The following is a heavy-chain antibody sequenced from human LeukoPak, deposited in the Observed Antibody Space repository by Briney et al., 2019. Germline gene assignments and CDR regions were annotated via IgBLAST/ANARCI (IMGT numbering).Heavy chain of an antibody. Sequence: GESLKISCETSGYSFTTYWIGWVRQMPGTGLEWVGATYPDDSDSRYSPSFQGQVVISADRSIRTAYLQWNSLKTSDTANYCVRQRGSSGTINHFDPWGQGTLVTVSS. V-gene: IGHV5-51*01. CDR1: GYSFTTYW. J-gene: IGHJ5*02. D-gene: IGHD3-10*01. CDR3: VRQRGSSGTINHFDP. CDR2: TYPDDSDS.